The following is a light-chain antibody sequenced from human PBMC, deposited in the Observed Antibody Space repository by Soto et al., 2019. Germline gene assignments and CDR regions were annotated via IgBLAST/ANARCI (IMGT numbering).Light chain of an antibody. CDR1: SSDIGNHDY. J-gene: IGLJ1*01. CDR3: SSYTSSSTLYV. V-gene: IGLV2-14*01. Sequence: QSALTQPASVSGSPGQSITISCTGTSSDIGNHDYASWYQQHPGKAPKLIIYEVNNRPSGVSNRFSGSKSGNAASLTISGLQAEDEADYYCSSYTSSSTLYVFGTGTKVTV. CDR2: EVN.